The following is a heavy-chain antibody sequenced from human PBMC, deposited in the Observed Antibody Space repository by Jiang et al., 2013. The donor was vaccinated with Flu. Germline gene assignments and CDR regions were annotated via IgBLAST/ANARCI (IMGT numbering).Heavy chain of an antibody. CDR1: GFPFGAFA. J-gene: IGHJ4*02. V-gene: IGHV3-30*04. CDR3: AKEGAGSTWSSFDL. D-gene: IGHD6-13*01. Sequence: GLVQPGRSLRLSCAASGFPFGAFAMHWVRQAPGKGLEWVAVISIDGSRQHYAASVEGRFTISRDSPRNTLYPQMNSLTTADSAVYSCAKEGAGSTWSSFDLWGQGTLVTVSS. CDR2: ISIDGSRQ.